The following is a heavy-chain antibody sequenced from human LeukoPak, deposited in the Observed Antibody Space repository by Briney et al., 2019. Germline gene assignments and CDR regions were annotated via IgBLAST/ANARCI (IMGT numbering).Heavy chain of an antibody. J-gene: IGHJ3*02. V-gene: IGHV3-21*01. CDR3: ARDLQSSGWTNAFDI. D-gene: IGHD6-19*01. Sequence: GGSLRLSCAASGFTFSSYSMNWVRQAPGKGLEGVSSISSSSSYIYYADSVKGRFTISRDNDKNSLFLQMNSLRAEDTAVYYCARDLQSSGWTNAFDIWGQGTMVTVSS. CDR1: GFTFSSYS. CDR2: ISSSSSYI.